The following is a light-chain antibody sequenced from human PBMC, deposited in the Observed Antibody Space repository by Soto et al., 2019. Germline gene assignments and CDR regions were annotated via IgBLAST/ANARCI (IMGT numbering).Light chain of an antibody. J-gene: IGLJ1*01. Sequence: QSALTQPPSASGSPGQSVTISCTGTSSDVGTYNYVSWYQQHPGKAPKLIIYDVNRRPSGVPDRFSGSKSGNTASLTISGLQAEDEADYYCCSYAGSYTYVFGTGTKVTVL. CDR2: DVN. CDR3: CSYAGSYTYV. V-gene: IGLV2-11*01. CDR1: SSDVGTYNY.